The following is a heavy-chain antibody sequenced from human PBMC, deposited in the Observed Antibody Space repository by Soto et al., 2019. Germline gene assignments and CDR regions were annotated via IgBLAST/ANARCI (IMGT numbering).Heavy chain of an antibody. J-gene: IGHJ4*02. CDR2: IRSKSNSYAT. Sequence: EVPLVESGGGLVQPGGSLKLSCAVSGFTFSGSAMHWVRQASGKGLEWVGRIRSKSNSYATAYAASVKGRFTISRDDAKNXAYXXXNXXXXXXXXXXXXXXXXXXYVXXXWGQGTLVTV. D-gene: IGHD3-16*01. V-gene: IGHV3-73*01. CDR1: GFTFSGSA. CDR3: XXXXXXYVXXX.